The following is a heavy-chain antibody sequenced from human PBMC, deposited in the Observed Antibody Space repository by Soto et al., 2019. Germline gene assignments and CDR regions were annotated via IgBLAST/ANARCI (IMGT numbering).Heavy chain of an antibody. Sequence: GESLKISCKGSGYSFISYWISWVRQMPGKGLEWMGRIDPSDSYTNYSPSFQGHVTISADKSISTAYLQWSSLKASDTAMYYCARTSMQSRGYSYGHGGMDVWGQGTMVTVSS. J-gene: IGHJ6*02. D-gene: IGHD5-18*01. CDR1: GYSFISYW. CDR2: IDPSDSYT. V-gene: IGHV5-10-1*01. CDR3: ARTSMQSRGYSYGHGGMDV.